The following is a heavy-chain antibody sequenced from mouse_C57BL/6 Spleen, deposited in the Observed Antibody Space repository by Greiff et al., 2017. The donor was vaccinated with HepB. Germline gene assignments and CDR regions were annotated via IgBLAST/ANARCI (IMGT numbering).Heavy chain of an antibody. CDR1: GYTFTSYW. J-gene: IGHJ2*01. CDR3: ARRTSFLFDY. Sequence: QVQLQQPGAELVRPGTSVKLSCKASGYTFTSYWMHWVKQRPGQGLEWIGVIDPSDSYTNYNQKFKGKATLTVDTSSSTAYMQLSSLTSEDSAVYYCARRTSFLFDYWGQGTTLTVSS. CDR2: IDPSDSYT. V-gene: IGHV1-59*01.